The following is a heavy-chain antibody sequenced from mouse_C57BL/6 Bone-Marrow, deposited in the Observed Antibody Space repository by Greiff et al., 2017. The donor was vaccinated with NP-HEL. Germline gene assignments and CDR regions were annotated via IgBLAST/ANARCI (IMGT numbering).Heavy chain of an antibody. CDR1: GYTFTSYW. V-gene: IGHV1-69*01. Sequence: QVQLQHPGAELVMPGASVKLSCKASGYTFTSYWMHWVKQRPGQGLEWIGEIDPSDSYTNYNQKFKGKSTLTVDKSSSTAYMQLSSLTSEDSAVYYCAREGYYGSSPPYEYFDVWGTGTTVTVSS. J-gene: IGHJ1*03. D-gene: IGHD1-1*01. CDR2: IDPSDSYT. CDR3: AREGYYGSSPPYEYFDV.